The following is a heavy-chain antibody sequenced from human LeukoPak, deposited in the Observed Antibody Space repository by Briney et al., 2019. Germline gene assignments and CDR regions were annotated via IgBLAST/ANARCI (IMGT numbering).Heavy chain of an antibody. CDR3: ARAQTYGDSRLLLDF. CDR2: IKQDGSEK. D-gene: IGHD4-17*01. Sequence: GGSLRLSCAASGFSFSSYWMSWVRQAPGKGLEWVANIKQDGSEKYYVDSVKGRFTISRDNAKNSLYLQMNSLRVEDTALYYCARAQTYGDSRLLLDFWGQGTLVTVSS. J-gene: IGHJ4*02. CDR1: GFSFSSYW. V-gene: IGHV3-7*03.